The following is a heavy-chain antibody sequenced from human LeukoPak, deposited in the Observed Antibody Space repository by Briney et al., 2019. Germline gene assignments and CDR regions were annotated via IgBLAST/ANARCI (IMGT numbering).Heavy chain of an antibody. J-gene: IGHJ6*02. CDR2: IYYSGST. D-gene: IGHD2-2*01. CDR3: ARGRRSRLGYCSSTSCYDRVGYYYYGMDV. CDR1: GGSISSYY. V-gene: IGHV4-59*12. Sequence: SETLSLTCTVSGGSISSYYWSWIRQPPGKGLEWIGYIYYSGSTNYNPSLKSRVTISVDTSKNQFSLKLSSVTAADTAVYYCARGRRSRLGYCSSTSCYDRVGYYYYGMDVWGQGTTVTVSS.